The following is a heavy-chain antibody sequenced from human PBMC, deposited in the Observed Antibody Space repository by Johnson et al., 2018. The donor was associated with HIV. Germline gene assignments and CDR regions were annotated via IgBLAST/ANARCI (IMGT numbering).Heavy chain of an antibody. V-gene: IGHV3-30*04. J-gene: IGHJ3*02. D-gene: IGHD6-13*01. CDR3: AKDRSSGIGFLSYDVFDI. CDR1: GFTFSSYA. Sequence: QAQLVESGGGVVQPGRSLRLSCAASGFTFSSYAMHWVRQAPGKGLEWVAVISYDGSNKYYADSVKGRFTISRDNSKNTLYLEMNSLRPDDTALYYCAKDRSSGIGFLSYDVFDIWGQGTMVIVSS. CDR2: ISYDGSNK.